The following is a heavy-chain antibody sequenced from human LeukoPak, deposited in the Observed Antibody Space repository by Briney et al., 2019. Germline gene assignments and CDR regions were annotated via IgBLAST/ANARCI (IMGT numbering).Heavy chain of an antibody. J-gene: IGHJ3*02. CDR1: GDSSRTNA. CDR2: ISAGSGDT. Sequence: ASVKVSCKASGDSSRTNAIVWLRQAPGQRPEWMGWISAGSGDTKYSQTFQDRLTLTRDTAASTVYMDLSSLRPEDTAVYFCARERDDDPFDIWGQGTLVIVSS. V-gene: IGHV1-3*01. D-gene: IGHD1-1*01. CDR3: ARERDDDPFDI.